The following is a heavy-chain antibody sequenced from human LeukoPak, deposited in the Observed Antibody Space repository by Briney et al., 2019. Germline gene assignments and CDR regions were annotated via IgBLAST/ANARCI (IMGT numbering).Heavy chain of an antibody. CDR3: AKVPVFSLTISEVVTDDAFDI. J-gene: IGHJ3*02. Sequence: HSGGSLRLSCAASGFTFSSYAISWVRQAPGKGLEWVSAISGSGGSTYYADSVKGRFTISRDNSKNTLYLQMNSLRAEDTAVYYCAKVPVFSLTISEVVTDDAFDIWGQGTIVTVSS. CDR2: ISGSGGST. D-gene: IGHD3-3*01. CDR1: GFTFSSYA. V-gene: IGHV3-23*01.